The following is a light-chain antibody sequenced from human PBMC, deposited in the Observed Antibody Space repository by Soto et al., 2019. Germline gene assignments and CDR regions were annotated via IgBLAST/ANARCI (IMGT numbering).Light chain of an antibody. CDR2: DAS. CDR1: QSVSSSY. V-gene: IGKV3-20*01. J-gene: IGKJ1*01. CDR3: QQYGSSPRT. Sequence: EIVLTQSPGTLSLSPGERATLSCRASQSVSSSYLAWYQQKPGQAPRLLIYDASSRATGIPDRFSGSGSGTDLTLNIGRLEPEDFAVYYCQQYGSSPRTFGQGTKVEIK.